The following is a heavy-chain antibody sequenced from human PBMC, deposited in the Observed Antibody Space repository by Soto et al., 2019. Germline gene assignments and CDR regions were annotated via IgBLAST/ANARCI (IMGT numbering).Heavy chain of an antibody. Sequence: EVQLVESGGGLVKPGGPLKLPGGASGFPSPGFGLNWFRKPPGKGLEGVSSISSTTNYIYYGDSMKGRFTISRDNAKNSLYLEMNSLRAEDTAVYYCARESEDLTSNFDYWGQGTLVTVSS. CDR1: GFPSPGFG. CDR3: ARESEDLTSNFDY. J-gene: IGHJ4*02. CDR2: ISSTTNYI. V-gene: IGHV3-21*06.